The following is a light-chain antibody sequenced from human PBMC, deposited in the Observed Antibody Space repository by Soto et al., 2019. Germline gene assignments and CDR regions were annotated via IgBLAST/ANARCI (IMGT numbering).Light chain of an antibody. J-gene: IGLJ2*01. Sequence: QSALTQPHAASGSPGQSVTISCTGISADLGGYNYVSWYQQHPGKAPRLIIYEFTKRPSGVPDRFSGSNSANTASLTVSGLQAEDEADYYCGSYTDTNTVLFGGGTKLTVL. CDR1: SADLGGYNY. V-gene: IGLV2-8*01. CDR3: GSYTDTNTVL. CDR2: EFT.